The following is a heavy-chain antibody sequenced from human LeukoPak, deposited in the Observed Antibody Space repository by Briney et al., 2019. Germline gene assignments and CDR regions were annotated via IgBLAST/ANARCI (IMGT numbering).Heavy chain of an antibody. Sequence: GSLXXSCAASGFTFSSYAMSWVRQAPGKGLEWVSSISGSGGSTYYADSVKGRFSISRDNSKNTLYLQVKSLRADDTAVYYCAXSGLNRFEYWGQGALVTVSS. D-gene: IGHD2-15*01. J-gene: IGHJ4*02. V-gene: IGHV3-23*01. CDR3: AXSGLNRFEY. CDR2: ISGSGGST. CDR1: GFTFSSYA.